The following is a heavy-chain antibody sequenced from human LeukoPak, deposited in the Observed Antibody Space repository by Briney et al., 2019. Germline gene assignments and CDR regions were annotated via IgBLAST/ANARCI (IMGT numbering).Heavy chain of an antibody. Sequence: ASVKVSCKASGYTFTSYAMHWVRQAPGQRLEWMGWINAGNGNTKCSQKFQGRVTITRDTSASTAYMELSSLRSEDTAVYYCARDFASEGYSYGSLYFDYWGQGTLVTVSS. J-gene: IGHJ4*02. CDR2: INAGNGNT. V-gene: IGHV1-3*01. D-gene: IGHD5-18*01. CDR1: GYTFTSYA. CDR3: ARDFASEGYSYGSLYFDY.